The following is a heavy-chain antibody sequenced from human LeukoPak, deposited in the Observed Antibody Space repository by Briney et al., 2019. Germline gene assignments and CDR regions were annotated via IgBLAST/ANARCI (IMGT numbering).Heavy chain of an antibody. V-gene: IGHV4-39*01. Sequence: PSETLSLTCTVSGGSISSSSYYWGWIRQPPGKGLEWIGSIYYSGSTYYNPSLKSRVTISVDTSKNQFSLKLSSVTAADTAVYYCLHSSSYDAFDIWGQGTMVTVSS. CDR3: LHSSSYDAFDI. CDR2: IYYSGST. CDR1: GGSISSSSYY. J-gene: IGHJ3*02. D-gene: IGHD6-13*01.